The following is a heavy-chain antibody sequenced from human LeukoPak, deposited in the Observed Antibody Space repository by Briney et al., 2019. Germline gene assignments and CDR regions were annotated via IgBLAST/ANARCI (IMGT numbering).Heavy chain of an antibody. CDR3: ARGVRWLQLSYFDY. Sequence: SQTLSLTCPDSSGSISSGVYYWSWIRQHPGKGLEWIGYIYYSGSTYYNPSLKSRVTISVDTSKNQFSLKLSSVTAADTAVYYCARGVRWLQLSYFDYWGQGTLVTVSS. D-gene: IGHD5-24*01. J-gene: IGHJ4*02. CDR2: IYYSGST. V-gene: IGHV4-31*03. CDR1: SGSISSGVYY.